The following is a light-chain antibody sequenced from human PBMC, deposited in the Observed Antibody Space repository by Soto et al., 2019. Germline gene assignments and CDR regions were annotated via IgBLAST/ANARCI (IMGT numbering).Light chain of an antibody. CDR2: RND. CDR1: SSNIGSNT. V-gene: IGLV1-44*01. J-gene: IGLJ3*02. Sequence: QSVLTQPPSASGTPGQRVTISCSGSSSNIGSNTVNWYQQLPGTAPKLLVYRNDQRPSGVPDRFSGSMSGTSGSLAISGLQSEDEADYYCAAWDDSLNGWVFGGGTKVTVL. CDR3: AAWDDSLNGWV.